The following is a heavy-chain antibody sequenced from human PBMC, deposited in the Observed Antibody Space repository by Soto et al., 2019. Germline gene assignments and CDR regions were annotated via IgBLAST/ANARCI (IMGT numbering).Heavy chain of an antibody. CDR3: GSQRITIFDDAFDI. CDR2: IYPGDSDT. Sequence: PGESLKISCNGSGYSFTSYWIGWVRQMRGKGLEWMGVIYPGDSDTRYSPSFHGQATISADKSISTAYLQWSSQTASDTAMYYCGSQRITIFDDAFDIWGQGTMVTVSS. D-gene: IGHD3-3*01. CDR1: GYSFTSYW. V-gene: IGHV5-51*01. J-gene: IGHJ3*02.